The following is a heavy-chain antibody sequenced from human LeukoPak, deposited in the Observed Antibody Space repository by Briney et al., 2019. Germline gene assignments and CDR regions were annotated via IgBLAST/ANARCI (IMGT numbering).Heavy chain of an antibody. J-gene: IGHJ4*02. Sequence: GASVKVSCKASGYTFTSYDINWVRQATGQGLEWMGWMNPNSGNTGYAQKFQGRVTMTRNTSISTAYMELRSPRSEDTAVYYCAGAYYDSSGAFDYWGQGALVTVSS. V-gene: IGHV1-8*01. D-gene: IGHD3-22*01. CDR2: MNPNSGNT. CDR3: AGAYYDSSGAFDY. CDR1: GYTFTSYD.